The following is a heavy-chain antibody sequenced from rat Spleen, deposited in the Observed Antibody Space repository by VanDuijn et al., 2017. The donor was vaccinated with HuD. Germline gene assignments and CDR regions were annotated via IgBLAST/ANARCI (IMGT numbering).Heavy chain of an antibody. Sequence: EVQVMESGGGLVQPGRSLKFSCTASGFNFSNYGMAWVCQAPTKGLEWVATINYDGNSTYFRDPVKGRFTIFRDNAKSTLYLQMDSLRSEDTATYYCATRDGGYPGWGQGTLVTVSS. CDR2: INYDGNST. D-gene: IGHD1-11*01. V-gene: IGHV5-29*01. J-gene: IGHJ3*01. CDR3: ATRDGGYPG. CDR1: GFNFSNYG.